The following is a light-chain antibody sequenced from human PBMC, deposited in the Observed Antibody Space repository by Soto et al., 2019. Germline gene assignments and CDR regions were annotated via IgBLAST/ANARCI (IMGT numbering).Light chain of an antibody. CDR3: PSWGTGHVV. J-gene: IGLJ2*01. CDR2: LYSAGRH. V-gene: IGLV4-69*01. CDR1: SGHSTYA. Sequence: QSVLTQSPSASASLGASVKITCTLSSGHSTYAIAWHQQQPGKGPRYLMRLYSAGRHIKGDGEPDRFSASGSGTARYLAIPNHQAADEADYSCPSWGTGHVVFGGGTKVTVL.